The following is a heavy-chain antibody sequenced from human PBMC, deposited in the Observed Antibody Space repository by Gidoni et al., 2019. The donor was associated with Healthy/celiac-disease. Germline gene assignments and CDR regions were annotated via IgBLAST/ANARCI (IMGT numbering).Heavy chain of an antibody. J-gene: IGHJ4*02. V-gene: IGHV3-9*03. Sequence: EVQLVESGGGLVQPGRSLRLSGAASGFTFDDYAMHWVRQAPGKGLGWVSGMSWNSGSIGYADSVNGLFTNSIDNAKNSLYLQMNSLRAEDMALFYCAKGWGIAVTGPIDYWGQGTLVTVSS. D-gene: IGHD6-19*01. CDR3: AKGWGIAVTGPIDY. CDR1: GFTFDDYA. CDR2: MSWNSGSI.